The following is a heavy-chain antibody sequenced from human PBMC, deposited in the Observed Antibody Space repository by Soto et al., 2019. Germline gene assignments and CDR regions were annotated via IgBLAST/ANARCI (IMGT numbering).Heavy chain of an antibody. CDR2: TIPVFNTA. Sequence: QVQLEQSGAEVKKPGSSVKVSCKASGGTLSDHGVAWLRQAPGQGLEWMGGTIPVFNTAKYAQKFQGRVTVTADKFTNIAYMDLSSLRSEDTAFYFCARGVYGSGNYYTGPSDFGIWGQGTMVIFSS. CDR1: GGTLSDHG. CDR3: ARGVYGSGNYYTGPSDFGI. V-gene: IGHV1-69*06. J-gene: IGHJ3*02. D-gene: IGHD3-10*01.